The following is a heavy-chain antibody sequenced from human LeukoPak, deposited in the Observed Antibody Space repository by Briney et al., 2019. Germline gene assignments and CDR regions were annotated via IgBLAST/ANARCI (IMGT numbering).Heavy chain of an antibody. Sequence: GGSLRLSCAASGFTCGIYEMNWVCRSAGEGLEWVSYISSSGSTIYYGDSVRGRFPISRDKPKNSLYLNMHSVRSEDTALYHCAKVWGVWFGEVWSGYFENWGQGTLVTVSP. J-gene: IGHJ4*02. V-gene: IGHV3-48*03. CDR1: GFTCGIYE. CDR2: ISSSGSTI. D-gene: IGHD3-10*01. CDR3: AKVWGVWFGEVWSGYFEN.